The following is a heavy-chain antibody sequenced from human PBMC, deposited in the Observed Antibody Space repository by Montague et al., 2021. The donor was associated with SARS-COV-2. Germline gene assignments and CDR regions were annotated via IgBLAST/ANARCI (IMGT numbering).Heavy chain of an antibody. Sequence: SRRLSCAASGFPFSDYYMSWIRQAPGKGLEWVSYISSSSSYTNYADSVKGRFTISRDNAKNSLYLQMNSLRAEDTAVYYCARDVGVVRNWFDPWGQGTLVTVSS. CDR1: GFPFSDYY. J-gene: IGHJ5*02. D-gene: IGHD3-10*01. CDR3: ARDVGVVRNWFDP. CDR2: ISSSSSYT. V-gene: IGHV3-11*05.